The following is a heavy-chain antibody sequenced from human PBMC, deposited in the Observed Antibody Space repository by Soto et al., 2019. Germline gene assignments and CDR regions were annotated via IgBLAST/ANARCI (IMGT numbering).Heavy chain of an antibody. D-gene: IGHD1-1*01. J-gene: IGHJ5*01. Sequence: ASVKVSCKAIGYSFTSHYMHWVRQAPGQGLEWMGTIYPGGVNIGYAQKFKGRVTMTKDTSTSTVYMELNSLTSEDTAVYYCARAQSWHDLVSWFDSWGQGTLVTVSS. V-gene: IGHV1-46*03. CDR1: GYSFTSHY. CDR2: IYPGGVNI. CDR3: ARAQSWHDLVSWFDS.